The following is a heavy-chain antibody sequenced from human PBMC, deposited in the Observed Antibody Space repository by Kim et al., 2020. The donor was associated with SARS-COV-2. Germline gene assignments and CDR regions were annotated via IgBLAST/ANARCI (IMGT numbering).Heavy chain of an antibody. D-gene: IGHD6-6*01. CDR3: AKDRKVQLLVLGNYYYGMDV. V-gene: IGHV3-9*01. J-gene: IGHJ6*02. CDR2: ISWNSGSI. CDR1: GFTFGDYA. Sequence: GGSLRLSCAASGFTFGDYAMHWVRQAPGKGLEWVSGISWNSGSIGYADSVKGRFTISRDNAKNSLYLQMNSLRAEDTALYYCAKDRKVQLLVLGNYYYGMDVWGQGTTVTVSS.